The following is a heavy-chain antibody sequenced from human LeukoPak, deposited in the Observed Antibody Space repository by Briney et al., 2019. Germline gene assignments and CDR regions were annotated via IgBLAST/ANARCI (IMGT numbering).Heavy chain of an antibody. CDR2: IYSSGST. Sequence: SETLSLTCTVSGGSIRSYYWSWIRQPPGKGLEWIGYIYSSGSTNYNPSLKSRLTISVDASKNQFSLKLTSVTAADTAVYYCARAHYYGSGSYGLDYWGQGTLVTVSS. CDR1: GGSIRSYY. J-gene: IGHJ4*02. D-gene: IGHD3-10*01. CDR3: ARAHYYGSGSYGLDY. V-gene: IGHV4-59*01.